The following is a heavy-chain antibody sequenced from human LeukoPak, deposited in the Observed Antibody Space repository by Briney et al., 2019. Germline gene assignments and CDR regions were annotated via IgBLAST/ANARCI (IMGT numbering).Heavy chain of an antibody. CDR1: GGSLSSYY. J-gene: IGHJ3*02. D-gene: IGHD3-22*01. V-gene: IGHV4-59*01. Sequence: SETLSLTCTVSGGSLSSYYWIWIRRPPGKGLEWIGYIFYSGNTNYNPSLKSRVTISVDTSKNQFSLKLTSVTAADTAVYYCARWNYYDIIRAFDIWGQGTMVTVSS. CDR3: ARWNYYDIIRAFDI. CDR2: IFYSGNT.